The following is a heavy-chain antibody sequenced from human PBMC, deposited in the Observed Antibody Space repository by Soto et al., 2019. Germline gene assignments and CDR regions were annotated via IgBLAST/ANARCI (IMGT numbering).Heavy chain of an antibody. CDR3: AKDALARNGGSDWFDP. CDR2: IHGSGAGT. Sequence: EVQLLESGGGLVQPGGSLRLSCAASGFTFSNYAMSWVRQAPGKGLEWVSSIHGSGAGTYYADSVKGRFTVSRDDSKETLYLQMSSFTVDDTAVYYCAKDALARNGGSDWFDPWGQGTLVTVAS. CDR1: GFTFSNYA. D-gene: IGHD6-19*01. V-gene: IGHV3-23*01. J-gene: IGHJ5*02.